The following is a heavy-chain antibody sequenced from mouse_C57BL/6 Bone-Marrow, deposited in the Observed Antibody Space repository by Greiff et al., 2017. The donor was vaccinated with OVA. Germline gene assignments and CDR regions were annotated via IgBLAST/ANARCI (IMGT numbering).Heavy chain of an antibody. Sequence: VQLQQSGAELARPGASVKMSCKASGYTFTSYTMHWVNQRPGQGLEWIGYINPSSGYTKYNQKCKDKATLTADKSSSTAYMQLSSLTSEDSAVYYCAREDGNWFAYWGQGTLVTVSA. V-gene: IGHV1-4*01. D-gene: IGHD2-1*01. J-gene: IGHJ3*01. CDR3: AREDGNWFAY. CDR2: INPSSGYT. CDR1: GYTFTSYT.